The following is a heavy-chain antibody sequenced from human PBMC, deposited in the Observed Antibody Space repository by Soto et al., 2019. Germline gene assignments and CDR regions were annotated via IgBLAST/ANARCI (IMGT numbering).Heavy chain of an antibody. CDR3: ANLGQYYDFWSGTDLDFDY. D-gene: IGHD3-3*01. Sequence: EVQLLASGGGLVQPGGSLRLSCAASGFTFSSYAMSWVRQAPGKGLEWVSAISGSGGSTYYADSVKGRFTISRDNSKNTLYLQMNSLRAEDTAVYYCANLGQYYDFWSGTDLDFDYWGQGTLVTVSS. V-gene: IGHV3-23*01. J-gene: IGHJ4*02. CDR1: GFTFSSYA. CDR2: ISGSGGST.